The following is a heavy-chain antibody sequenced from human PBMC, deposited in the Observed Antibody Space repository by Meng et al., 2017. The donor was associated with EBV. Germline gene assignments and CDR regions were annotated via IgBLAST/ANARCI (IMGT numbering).Heavy chain of an antibody. Sequence: QGQRVQSGAEVKKPGASVKVSCKASGYTFTGYYMHWVRQAPGQGLEWMGRINPNSGGTNYAQKFQGRVTMTRDTSISTAYMELSRLRSDDTAVYYCARSRSSPDVPLDYWGQGTLVTVSS. CDR3: ARSRSSPDVPLDY. J-gene: IGHJ4*02. V-gene: IGHV1-2*06. CDR1: GYTFTGYY. D-gene: IGHD6-19*01. CDR2: INPNSGGT.